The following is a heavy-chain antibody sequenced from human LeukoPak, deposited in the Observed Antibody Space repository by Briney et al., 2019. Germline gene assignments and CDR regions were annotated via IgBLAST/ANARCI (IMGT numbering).Heavy chain of an antibody. CDR3: AKEKSITSYCYYGMDV. D-gene: IGHD3-10*01. J-gene: IGHJ6*02. Sequence: SVTTSGGTTYYADSVKGRFTISRDNSKNTLYLQMNSLRAEDTAVYYCAKEKSITSYCYYGMDVWGQGTTVTVSS. CDR2: TTSGGTT. V-gene: IGHV3-53*05.